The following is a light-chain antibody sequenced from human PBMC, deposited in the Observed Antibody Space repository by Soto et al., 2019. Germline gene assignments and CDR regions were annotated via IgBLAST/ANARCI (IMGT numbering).Light chain of an antibody. J-gene: IGKJ4*01. CDR2: DAS. V-gene: IGKV3-11*01. Sequence: EIVLTQSPATLSLSPGERATLSCRASQSISNHLAWYQQKPGQAPRLLIYDASNRATGIPARFSGSGSGTDFTLTISSLEPEDFAVYYCQQRSVWPPITFGGGTKVDIK. CDR3: QQRSVWPPIT. CDR1: QSISNH.